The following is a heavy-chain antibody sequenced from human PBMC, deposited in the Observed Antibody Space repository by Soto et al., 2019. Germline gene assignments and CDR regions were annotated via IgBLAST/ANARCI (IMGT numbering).Heavy chain of an antibody. J-gene: IGHJ6*02. CDR1: GFTFSSYA. CDR2: ISYDGSNK. V-gene: IGHV3-30-3*01. D-gene: IGHD3-22*01. Sequence: GGSLRLSCAASGFTFSSYAMHWVRQAPGKGLEWVAVISYDGSNKYYADSVKGRFTISRDNSKNTLYLQMNSLRAEDTAVYYCARDLCYYDSSGDPERGCGMDVWGQGTTDTVSS. CDR3: ARDLCYYDSSGDPERGCGMDV.